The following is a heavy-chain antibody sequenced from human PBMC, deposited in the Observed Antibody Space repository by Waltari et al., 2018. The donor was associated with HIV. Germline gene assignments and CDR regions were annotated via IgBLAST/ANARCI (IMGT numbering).Heavy chain of an antibody. V-gene: IGHV1-8*01. D-gene: IGHD3-16*01. Sequence: QVQLLQSGAEVKKPGASVKVSCKASGYTFTSYDITWVTRAPGQGLEWMGWMNPNSANTGYAQSFQGRVTMTRNTSIGTAYMELSSLRSEDTAVYYCARNGVRGDRYFDYWGQGTLVTVSS. CDR3: ARNGVRGDRYFDY. CDR1: GYTFTSYD. J-gene: IGHJ4*02. CDR2: MNPNSANT.